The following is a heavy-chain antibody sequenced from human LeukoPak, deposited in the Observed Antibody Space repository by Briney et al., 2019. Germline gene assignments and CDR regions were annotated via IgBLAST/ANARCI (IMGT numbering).Heavy chain of an antibody. J-gene: IGHJ4*02. Sequence: GGSLRLSCAASGFTFSSCSMNWVRQAPGKGLEWVSSISSSSSYIYYADSVKGRFTISRDNAKNSLYLQMNSLRAEDTAVYYRARDYSSSWYSPLSDYWGQGTLVTVSS. D-gene: IGHD6-13*01. CDR2: ISSSSSYI. V-gene: IGHV3-21*01. CDR1: GFTFSSCS. CDR3: ARDYSSSWYSPLSDY.